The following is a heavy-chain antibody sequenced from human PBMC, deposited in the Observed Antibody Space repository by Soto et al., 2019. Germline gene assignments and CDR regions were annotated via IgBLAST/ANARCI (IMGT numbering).Heavy chain of an antibody. D-gene: IGHD3-10*01. J-gene: IGHJ3*02. Sequence: SETLSLTCTVSGGSISSAGYYWSWIRQHPGKGLEWIGYIYNSGSTYYNPSLKSRVTISLDTSKNQFSLKLSSVTAADTAVYYCEKDRAGFMMGSGAFNIWGQGTMFTVSS. CDR1: GGSISSAGYY. CDR2: IYNSGST. V-gene: IGHV4-31*03. CDR3: EKDRAGFMMGSGAFNI.